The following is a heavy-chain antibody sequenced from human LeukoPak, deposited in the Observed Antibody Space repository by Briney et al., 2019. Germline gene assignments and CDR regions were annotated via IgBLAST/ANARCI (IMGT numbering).Heavy chain of an antibody. CDR1: GGSISSSTYH. V-gene: IGHV4-39*01. D-gene: IGHD3-22*01. CDR3: ARHSSPHDGSSSWYDF. J-gene: IGHJ5*01. CDR2: IYYSGNT. Sequence: PSETLSLTCTVSGGSISSSTYHWGWIRQPPGKGLEWIGSIYYSGNTYYNPSLKSRVTISVDTSKNQFSVKLSSVTAADTAVYYCARHSSPHDGSSSWYDFWGQGTLVNVSS.